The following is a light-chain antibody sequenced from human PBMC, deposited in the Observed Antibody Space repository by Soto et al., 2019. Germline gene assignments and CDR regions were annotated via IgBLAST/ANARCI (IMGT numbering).Light chain of an antibody. CDR1: QGIRND. J-gene: IGKJ4*01. CDR3: LQAYNYPLT. Sequence: AIQMTQYTSSLSASVGDRVTITCRASQGIRNDLGWYQQKPGKAPKLLIYAASSLQSGVPSTFSGSGSGTDFTLTISSLQPEDFATYYCLQAYNYPLTFGGGTKVDIK. CDR2: AAS. V-gene: IGKV1-6*01.